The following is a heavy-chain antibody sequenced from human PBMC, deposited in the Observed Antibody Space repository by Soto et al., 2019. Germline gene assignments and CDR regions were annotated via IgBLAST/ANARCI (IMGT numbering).Heavy chain of an antibody. Sequence: QVHLVQSGAEEKKPGASVKVSCKASGYTFSNYAMHWVGQAPGQRLEWMGWINAGNGDTKYSQKFQGRVTITRDTSASTVYMELSSLRSEDTALYYCARAYCSVGSCPPGNYWGQGTLVIVSS. J-gene: IGHJ4*02. CDR1: GYTFSNYA. CDR2: INAGNGDT. CDR3: ARAYCSVGSCPPGNY. D-gene: IGHD2-15*01. V-gene: IGHV1-3*05.